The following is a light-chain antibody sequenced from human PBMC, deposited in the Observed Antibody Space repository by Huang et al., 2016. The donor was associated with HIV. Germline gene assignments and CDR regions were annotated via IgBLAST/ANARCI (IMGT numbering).Light chain of an antibody. CDR1: QSVNTY. J-gene: IGKJ4*01. V-gene: IGKV3-11*01. Sequence: EIVLTQSPATLSLSPGERATLSCRASQSVNTYLAWYQQKPGQSPRLLIHGASNRAPGIPTRFSGRGSGTDFTLTISSLEPEDFAVYYCHQRGDWPLTFGGGTKVEIK. CDR2: GAS. CDR3: HQRGDWPLT.